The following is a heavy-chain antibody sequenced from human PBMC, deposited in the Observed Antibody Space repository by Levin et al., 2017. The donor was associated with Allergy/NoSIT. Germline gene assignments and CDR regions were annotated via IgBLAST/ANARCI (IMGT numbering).Heavy chain of an antibody. Sequence: GESLKISCAASGFTFSGYTLNWVRQAPGKGLEWVSSISSSSTYIYYADSLKGRFTISRDEAKNSLSLQMNSLRVEDTAVYYCASDGSYDTLDIWGQGTMVTVSS. CDR2: ISSSSTYI. D-gene: IGHD6-6*01. V-gene: IGHV3-21*01. CDR3: ASDGSYDTLDI. J-gene: IGHJ3*02. CDR1: GFTFSGYT.